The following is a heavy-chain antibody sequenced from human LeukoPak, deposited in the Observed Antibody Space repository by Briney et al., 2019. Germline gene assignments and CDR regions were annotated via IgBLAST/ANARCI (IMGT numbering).Heavy chain of an antibody. CDR3: AGRPDTSMVAIFDY. CDR1: GYTFTGYY. D-gene: IGHD5-18*01. CDR2: INPSSGGT. V-gene: IGHV1-2*02. Sequence: GASVKVSCKASGYTFTGYYVHWVRQAPGQGLEWMGWINPSSGGTNYAQKFQGRVTMTGDTFISTAYMELSRLSSDDTAVYFCAGRPDTSMVAIFDYWGQGTLVTISS. J-gene: IGHJ4*02.